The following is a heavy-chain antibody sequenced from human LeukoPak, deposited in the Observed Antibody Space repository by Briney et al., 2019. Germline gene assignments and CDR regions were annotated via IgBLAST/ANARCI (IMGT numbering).Heavy chain of an antibody. CDR1: GYTFSNYY. CDR2: INPSGGST. Sequence: ASVKVSCKASGYTFSNYYVHWVRQAPGQGLEWMGVINPSGGSTNYAQKFQGRVTMTRDTSTSRVYMEMSSLRSEDTAVYYCARDSTVTTFRGCVDPWGQGTLVTVSS. D-gene: IGHD4-17*01. J-gene: IGHJ5*02. V-gene: IGHV1-46*01. CDR3: ARDSTVTTFRGCVDP.